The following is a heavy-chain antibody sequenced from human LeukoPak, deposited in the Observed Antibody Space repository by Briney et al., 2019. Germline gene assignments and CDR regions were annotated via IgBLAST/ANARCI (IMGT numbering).Heavy chain of an antibody. D-gene: IGHD4-17*01. CDR3: ARDYSTVTTFFDY. J-gene: IGHJ4*02. CDR1: GFTFRTYN. V-gene: IGHV3-48*01. CDR2: ITSGGTTI. Sequence: GGSLRLSCAAPGFTFRTYNMNWVRKAPGKGLKWVSYITSGGTTIYYADSVKGRFTISRDNAKNSLYMQMNSLRAEDTAVYYCARDYSTVTTFFDYWGQGTLVTVSS.